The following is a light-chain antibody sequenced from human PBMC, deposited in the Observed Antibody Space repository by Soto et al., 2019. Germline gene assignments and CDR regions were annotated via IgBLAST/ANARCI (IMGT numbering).Light chain of an antibody. Sequence: DRVVRQSPATLSVSQGERATLSCRASQSVSSNLAWYQQKPGQAPRLLIYGASSRATGIPVRFSGSGSGTEFTLTISSLQSEDFAVYYCPQYNNWPLPFGQGTRLAIK. V-gene: IGKV3-15*01. J-gene: IGKJ5*01. CDR1: QSVSSN. CDR2: GAS. CDR3: PQYNNWPLP.